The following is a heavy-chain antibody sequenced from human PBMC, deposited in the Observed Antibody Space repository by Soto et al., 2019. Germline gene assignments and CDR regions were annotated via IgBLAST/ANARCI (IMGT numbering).Heavy chain of an antibody. CDR1: GASINNFAYY. D-gene: IGHD3-10*01. V-gene: IGHV4-39*01. J-gene: IGHJ5*01. CDR2: VYYNENT. CDR3: ARRERYYGSPGWFDP. Sequence: SETLSLTCSVSGASINNFAYYWGWIRQPPGKGLEWIGTVYYNENTYYNPSLKSRVAISVDTAKNQFSLNLRSVTAADTAIYFCARRERYYGSPGWFDPWGQGTLVTVPQ.